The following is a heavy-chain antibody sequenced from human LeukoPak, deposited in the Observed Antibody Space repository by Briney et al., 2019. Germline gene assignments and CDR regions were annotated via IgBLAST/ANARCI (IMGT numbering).Heavy chain of an antibody. D-gene: IGHD1-26*01. Sequence: GRSLRLSCAASGFTFDHYAMHWGRRAPGKGLGWGSGISWNSGSIGYADSVKGRFTISRDNAKNSLYLQMNSLRAEDTALYYCAKDALFHAGANPNWFDPWGQGTLVTVSS. V-gene: IGHV3-9*01. J-gene: IGHJ5*02. CDR1: GFTFDHYA. CDR3: AKDALFHAGANPNWFDP. CDR2: ISWNSGSI.